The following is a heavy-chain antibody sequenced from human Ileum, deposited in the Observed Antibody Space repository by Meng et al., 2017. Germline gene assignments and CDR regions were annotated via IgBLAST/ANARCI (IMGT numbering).Heavy chain of an antibody. D-gene: IGHD1-26*01. Sequence: HVQRQESGPGLVRPSETLPFICTVSGGSVSRAGYQWGWIRQPPGKGLEWIGYASTNYNPSLKSRVTISLDTSRNQFSLSLSSVTAADTAVYYCARDHMGSLDYWGQGILVTVSS. CDR3: ARDHMGSLDY. J-gene: IGHJ4*02. V-gene: IGHV4-61*08. CDR2: AST. CDR1: GGSVSRAGYQ.